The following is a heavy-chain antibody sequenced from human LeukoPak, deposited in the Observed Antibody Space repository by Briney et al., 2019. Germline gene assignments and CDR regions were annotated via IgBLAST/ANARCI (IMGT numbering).Heavy chain of an antibody. V-gene: IGHV4-39*01. CDR1: GGSISSSSYY. CDR3: AFEYSSSPFDY. Sequence: SETLSLTCTVSGGSISSSSYYWGWIRQPPGKGLEWIGSIYYSGSTYYNPSLKSRVTISVDTSKNQFSLKLSSVTAADTAVYYCAFEYSSSPFDYWGQGTLVTVSS. CDR2: IYYSGST. D-gene: IGHD6-6*01. J-gene: IGHJ4*02.